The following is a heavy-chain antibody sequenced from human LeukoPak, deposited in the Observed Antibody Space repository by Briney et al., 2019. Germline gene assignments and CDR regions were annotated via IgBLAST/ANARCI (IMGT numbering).Heavy chain of an antibody. V-gene: IGHV3-21*01. D-gene: IGHD2-15*01. CDR2: IGSSSSYI. J-gene: IGHJ6*02. CDR1: GFTFSSYS. Sequence: GGSLRLSCAASGFTFSSYSMNWVRQAPGKGLEWVSSIGSSSSYIYYADSVKGRFTISRDNAKNSLYLQMNSLRAEDTAVYYCARDLAPYCSGGSCYIGYYYYYGMDVWGQGTTVTVSS. CDR3: ARDLAPYCSGGSCYIGYYYYYGMDV.